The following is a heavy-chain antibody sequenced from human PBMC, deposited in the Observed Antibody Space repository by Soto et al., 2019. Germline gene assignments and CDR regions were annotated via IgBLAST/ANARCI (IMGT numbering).Heavy chain of an antibody. CDR2: ISYDGSNK. Sequence: VGSLRLSCAAYGLTFSSYGMHWVRQAPGKGLEWVAVISYDGSNKYYADSVKGRFTISRGNSKNTLYLQMNSLRAEDTAVYYCAREGYYYDSSGSIGWFDPWGQGT. V-gene: IGHV3-30*03. CDR1: GLTFSSYG. CDR3: AREGYYYDSSGSIGWFDP. D-gene: IGHD3-22*01. J-gene: IGHJ5*02.